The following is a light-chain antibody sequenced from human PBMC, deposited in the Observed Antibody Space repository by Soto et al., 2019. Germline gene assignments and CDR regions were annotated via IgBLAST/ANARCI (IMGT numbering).Light chain of an antibody. CDR3: QQYHFFWT. CDR2: DAS. Sequence: DIQMTQSPSTLSASVGDRVTITCRASRSIVRWLAWYQQKPGNAPKLLIRDASTLESGVPSRFSGSGSGTEFTLTISSLQPDEFATYYCQQYHFFWTFGQGTQVAIK. CDR1: RSIVRW. V-gene: IGKV1-5*01. J-gene: IGKJ1*01.